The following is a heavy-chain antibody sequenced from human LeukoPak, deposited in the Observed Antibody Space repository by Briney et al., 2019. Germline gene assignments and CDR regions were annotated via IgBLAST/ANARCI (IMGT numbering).Heavy chain of an antibody. D-gene: IGHD3-16*01. CDR1: GGTFSRYA. CDR2: IIPIFGTT. CDR3: VRGQEGAYYYYYMDV. J-gene: IGHJ6*03. V-gene: IGHV1-69*05. Sequence: SVTVTCMASGGTFSRYAISWVRQPAAQGLEWVGGIIPIFGTTNHAQKFRGRLTITTNESTSTAYIELGSLRCGDTAVYYCVRGQEGAYYYYYMDVWGRGTTVTVP.